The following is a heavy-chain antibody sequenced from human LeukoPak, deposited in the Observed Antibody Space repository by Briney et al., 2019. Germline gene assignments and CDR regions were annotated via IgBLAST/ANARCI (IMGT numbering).Heavy chain of an antibody. D-gene: IGHD2-8*01. J-gene: IGHJ4*02. CDR1: GFTFSSYA. CDR2: ISSNGGST. CDR3: VKDPCTNGVCYHFDY. V-gene: IGHV3-64D*09. Sequence: PGGSLRLSCSASGFTFSSYAMHWVRQAPGERLEYVSAISSNGGSTYYADSVKGRFTISRDNSKNTLYLQMSSLRAEDTAVYYCVKDPCTNGVCYHFDYWGQGTLVTVSS.